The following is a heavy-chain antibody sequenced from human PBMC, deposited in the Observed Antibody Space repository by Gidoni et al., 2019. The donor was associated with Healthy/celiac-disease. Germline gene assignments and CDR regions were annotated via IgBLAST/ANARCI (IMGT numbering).Heavy chain of an antibody. J-gene: IGHJ5*02. CDR1: GGSFSGYY. V-gene: IGHV4-34*01. D-gene: IGHD3-16*01. CDR3: ARGCGSPSLIPHGFDP. CDR2: INHSGST. Sequence: QVQLQQWGAGLLKPSETLSLTCAVYGGSFSGYYWSWIRQPPGKGLEWIGEINHSGSTNYNPSLKSRVTISVDTSKNQFSLKLSSVTAADTAVYYCARGCGSPSLIPHGFDPWGQGTLVTVSS.